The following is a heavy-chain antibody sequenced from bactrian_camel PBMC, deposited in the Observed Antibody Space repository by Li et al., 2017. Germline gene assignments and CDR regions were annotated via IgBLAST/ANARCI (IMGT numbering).Heavy chain of an antibody. V-gene: IGHV3S55*01. D-gene: IGHD6*01. J-gene: IGHJ6*01. Sequence: VQLVESGGGSVQAGGSLRLSCAVSGLTYNRYCVGWFRQTPGEEREGIAAIDTYAATGYADSVKGRFTISRNNAKKTLTLQMNSLKPEDTAMYYCVADRVPSGFAYGSSRCKLLSSTDFDYWGQGTQVTVS. CDR2: IDTYAAT. CDR1: GLTYNRYC. CDR3: VADRVPSGFAYGSSRCKLLSSTDFDY.